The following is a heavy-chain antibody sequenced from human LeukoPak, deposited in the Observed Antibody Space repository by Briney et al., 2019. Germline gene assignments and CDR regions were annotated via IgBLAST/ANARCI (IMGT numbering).Heavy chain of an antibody. Sequence: AVKVSCKASGGTFSSYAISWVRQAPGQGLEWMGGIIPIFGTANYAQKFQGRVTITADESTSTAYMELSSLRSEDTAVYYCARVLRYYDILTGHYTEAHFDYWGQGTLVTVSS. D-gene: IGHD3-9*01. J-gene: IGHJ4*02. CDR1: GGTFSSYA. CDR3: ARVLRYYDILTGHYTEAHFDY. CDR2: IIPIFGTA. V-gene: IGHV1-69*01.